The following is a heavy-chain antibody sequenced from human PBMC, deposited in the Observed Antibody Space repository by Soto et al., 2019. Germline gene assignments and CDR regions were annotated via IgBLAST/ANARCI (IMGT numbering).Heavy chain of an antibody. D-gene: IGHD6-13*01. CDR1: GFTFSSYS. V-gene: IGHV3-21*01. CDR2: ISSSSSYI. Sequence: EVQLVESGGGLVKPGGSLRLSCAASGFTFSSYSMNWVRQAPGKGLEWVSSISSSSSYIYYADSVKGRFTISRDNAKNSVYLQMNSLRAEDTAVYYCARDWRIAAAGIDYWGQGTLVTVSS. J-gene: IGHJ4*02. CDR3: ARDWRIAAAGIDY.